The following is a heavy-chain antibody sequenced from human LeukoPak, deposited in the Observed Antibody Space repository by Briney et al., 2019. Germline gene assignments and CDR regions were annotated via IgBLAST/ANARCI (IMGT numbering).Heavy chain of an antibody. V-gene: IGHV3-48*03. J-gene: IGHJ4*02. CDR2: IDSSGSTI. CDR1: GFTFSSYE. D-gene: IGHD2-2*01. Sequence: TGGSLRLSCTVSGFTFSSYEMNCVRQAPGGGREWVSYIDSSGSTIHYADSVKGRFTISRDNAKNSLYLQMNSLRAEDTALYYCGRGKSPAAVDDWGQGTLVTVPS. CDR3: GRGKSPAAVDD.